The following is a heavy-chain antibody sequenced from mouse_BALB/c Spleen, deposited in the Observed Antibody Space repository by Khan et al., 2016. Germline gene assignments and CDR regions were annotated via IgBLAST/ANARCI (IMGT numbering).Heavy chain of an antibody. V-gene: IGHV6-6*02. Sequence: QLEESGGGLVQPGGSMKLSCVASGFTFSSNWMSWVRQSPEKGLEWVAEIRLKSDTYAKHYAEYVKGKFTISRDDSKSRLYLQMNSLRAEDTGIYYCTKDSLFAYGGQGTLVTVST. J-gene: IGHJ3*01. CDR3: TKDSLFAY. CDR2: IRLKSDTYAK. CDR1: GFTFSSNW.